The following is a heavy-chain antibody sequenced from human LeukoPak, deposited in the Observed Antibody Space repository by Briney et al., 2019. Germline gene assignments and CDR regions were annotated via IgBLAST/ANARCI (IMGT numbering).Heavy chain of an antibody. CDR3: TRRGYVY. J-gene: IGHJ4*02. D-gene: IGHD3-16*01. CDR2: IKEDGSEI. CDR1: GFTFSSHW. Sequence: GGSLRLSCAASGFTFSSHWMSWVRQAPGKGLEWVANIKEDGSEIYYVDSVKGRFTISRDNAKNSLYLQMNSLRAEDTAVYYCTRRGYVYWGQGTLVTVSS. V-gene: IGHV3-7*01.